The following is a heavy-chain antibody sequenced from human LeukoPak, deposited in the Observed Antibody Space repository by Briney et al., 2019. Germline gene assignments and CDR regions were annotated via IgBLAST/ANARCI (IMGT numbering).Heavy chain of an antibody. D-gene: IGHD2-2*01. CDR1: GITFSNYE. Sequence: GGSLRLSCAASGITFSNYEFHWVRQAPGKGLEWVAVIWYDGSSKYYADSVKGRFTISRDNSKNTLYLQMNSLRAEDTAVYYCARDSSCDNWGQGTLVTVSS. V-gene: IGHV3-33*08. J-gene: IGHJ4*02. CDR3: ARDSSCDN. CDR2: IWYDGSSK.